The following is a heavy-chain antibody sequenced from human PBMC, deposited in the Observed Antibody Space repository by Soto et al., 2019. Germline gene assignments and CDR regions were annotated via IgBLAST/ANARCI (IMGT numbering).Heavy chain of an antibody. D-gene: IGHD3-22*01. CDR1: GYTFTSYY. V-gene: IGHV1-46*01. J-gene: IGHJ3*02. CDR2: INPSGGST. CDR3: ARDHYDSSGYPSDAFDI. Sequence: GASVKVSCKASGYTFTSYYMHWVRQAPGRGLEWMGIINPSGGSTSYARKFQGRVTMTRDTSTSTVYMELSSLRSEDTAVYYCARDHYDSSGYPSDAFDIWGQGTMVTVSS.